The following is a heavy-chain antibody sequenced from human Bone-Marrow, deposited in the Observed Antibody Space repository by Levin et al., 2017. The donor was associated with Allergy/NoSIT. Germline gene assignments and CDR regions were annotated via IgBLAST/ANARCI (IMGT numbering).Heavy chain of an antibody. D-gene: IGHD4-17*01. J-gene: IGHJ3*02. Sequence: PSETLSLTCTVSGGSINGGTYDWSWIRQLPGTGLEYIASVYSSGNTNYNPSLKSRATISLDTSKNQFSLKLTSVTDADTAVYYCARDPDYDRAFDIWGQGTMVTVSS. CDR1: GGSINGGTYD. V-gene: IGHV4-31*03. CDR3: ARDPDYDRAFDI. CDR2: VYSSGNT.